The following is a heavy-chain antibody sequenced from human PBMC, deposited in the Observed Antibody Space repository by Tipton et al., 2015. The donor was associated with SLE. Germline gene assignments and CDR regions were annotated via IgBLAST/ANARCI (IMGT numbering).Heavy chain of an antibody. CDR3: ARVAASEVFDY. CDR1: GESFSGYF. V-gene: IGHV4-34*12. Sequence: TLSLTCAVYGESFSGYFWSWIRQPPGKGLEWIGEIIHSGVTNYNPSLKSRVTLSLDTSKNQFSLKLVSVTAADTAVYYCARVAASEVFDYWSQGTLVTVSS. J-gene: IGHJ4*02. CDR2: IIHSGVT. D-gene: IGHD6-6*01.